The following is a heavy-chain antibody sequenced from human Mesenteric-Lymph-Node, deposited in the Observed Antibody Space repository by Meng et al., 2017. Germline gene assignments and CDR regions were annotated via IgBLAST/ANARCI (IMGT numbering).Heavy chain of an antibody. CDR3: AKDTTLGSSWYLGNDY. J-gene: IGHJ4*02. V-gene: IGHV3-23*01. CDR1: GFTFSSYA. D-gene: IGHD6-13*01. Sequence: GESLKISCAASGFTFSSYAMSWVRQAPGKGLEWVSAISGSGGSTYYADSVKGRFTISRDNSKNTLYLQMNSLRAEDTAVYYCAKDTTLGSSWYLGNDYWGQGTLVNVSS. CDR2: ISGSGGST.